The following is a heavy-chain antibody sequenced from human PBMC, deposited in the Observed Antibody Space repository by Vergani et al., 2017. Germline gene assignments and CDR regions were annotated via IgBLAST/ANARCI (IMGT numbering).Heavy chain of an antibody. CDR3: AKTPYDGGYGELFDY. V-gene: IGHV3-23*01. CDR1: GFTFSSYA. CDR2: ISGSGGST. Sequence: EVQLLESGGGLVQPGGSLRLSCAASGFTFSSYAMSWVRQAPGKGLEWVSAISGSGGSTYYADSVKGRFTISRDNSKNTLYLQMDSLRAEDTAVYYCAKTPYDGGYGELFDYWGQGTLVTVSS. J-gene: IGHJ4*02. D-gene: IGHD3-10*01.